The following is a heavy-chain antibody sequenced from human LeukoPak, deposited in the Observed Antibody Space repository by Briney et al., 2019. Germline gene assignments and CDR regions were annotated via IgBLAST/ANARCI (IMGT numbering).Heavy chain of an antibody. D-gene: IGHD1-1*01. V-gene: IGHV3-15*06. Sequence: GGSLRLSCAASGFSFTNTWMNWVRQAPGKGLGWVGRIKGKSDGGTTHYAAPVKGRFTISRDDSKNMLFLQMNTLKTEDTAMYYCSYNMDVWGPGTTVTVSS. J-gene: IGHJ6*02. CDR2: IKGKSDGGTT. CDR3: SYNMDV. CDR1: GFSFTNTW.